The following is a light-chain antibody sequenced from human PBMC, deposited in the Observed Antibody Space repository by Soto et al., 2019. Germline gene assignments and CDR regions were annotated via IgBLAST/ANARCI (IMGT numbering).Light chain of an antibody. V-gene: IGLV2-14*01. CDR3: SSYTTSITYV. CDR2: EAS. Sequence: QSVLTQPASVSGSPGQSITISCTGTSSDVGRYNYVSWYQHHPGKAPKLIIYEASSRPSGVSGRFSGSKSGNTASLTISGLQAEDEADYYCSSYTTSITYVFGSGTKVTVL. J-gene: IGLJ1*01. CDR1: SSDVGRYNY.